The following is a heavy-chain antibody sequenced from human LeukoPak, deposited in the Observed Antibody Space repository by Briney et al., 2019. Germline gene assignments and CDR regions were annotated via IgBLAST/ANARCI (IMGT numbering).Heavy chain of an antibody. J-gene: IGHJ4*02. V-gene: IGHV4-59*01. CDR1: GGSISSYY. CDR2: IYYSGST. CDR3: ARDRPGGSSFDY. D-gene: IGHD3-16*01. Sequence: SETLSLTCTVSGGSISSYYWSWIRQPPGKGLEWIGYIYYSGSTNYSPSLKSRVTTSVDTSKNQFSLKLSSVTVADTAVYYCARDRPGGSSFDYWGQGTLVTVSS.